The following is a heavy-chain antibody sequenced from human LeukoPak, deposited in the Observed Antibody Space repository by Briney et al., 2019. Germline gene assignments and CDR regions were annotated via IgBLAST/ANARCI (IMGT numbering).Heavy chain of an antibody. CDR2: IYYSGNT. D-gene: IGHD3-22*01. CDR3: ARGEYYYDSTDLGAFDI. Sequence: SETLSLTCIVSGGSISRSNYYWGWIRQSPGKALEWIGSIYYSGNTYYNPSLESRVTISVDTYKNQFSQKLSAVTAADTAVYDCARGEYYYDSTDLGAFDIWGQGTMVTVSS. V-gene: IGHV4-39*01. CDR1: GGSISRSNYY. J-gene: IGHJ3*02.